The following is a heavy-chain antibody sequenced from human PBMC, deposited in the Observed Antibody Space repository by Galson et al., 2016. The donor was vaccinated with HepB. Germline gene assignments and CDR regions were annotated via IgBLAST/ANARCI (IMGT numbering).Heavy chain of an antibody. V-gene: IGHV3-23*01. D-gene: IGHD3-10*01. J-gene: IGHJ6*02. CDR3: AKDGYFASGSALYGMDV. Sequence: SLRLSCAGSGFTFATYPMRWVRQAPGKGLEWVSGIRGSGGGIDYADSVKGRFTISRDNSKNTVYLQMNSLRVEDTALYYCAKDGYFASGSALYGMDVWGQGTTVTVSS. CDR1: GFTFATYP. CDR2: IRGSGGGI.